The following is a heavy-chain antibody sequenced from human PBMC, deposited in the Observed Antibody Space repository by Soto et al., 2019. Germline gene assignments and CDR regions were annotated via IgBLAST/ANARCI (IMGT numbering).Heavy chain of an antibody. Sequence: LSLTCTVSGGSISSYYWSWIRQPPGKGLEWIGYIYYSGSTNYNPSLKSRVTISVDTSKNQFSLKLSSVTAADTAVYYCARVSYDYGDYSEVYWFDPWGQGTLVTVSS. CDR3: ARVSYDYGDYSEVYWFDP. V-gene: IGHV4-59*01. CDR1: GGSISSYY. D-gene: IGHD4-17*01. CDR2: IYYSGST. J-gene: IGHJ5*02.